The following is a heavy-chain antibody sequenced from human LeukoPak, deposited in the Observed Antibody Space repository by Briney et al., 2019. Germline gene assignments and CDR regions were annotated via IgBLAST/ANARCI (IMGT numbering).Heavy chain of an antibody. Sequence: SETLSLTCTVSGGSISSGGYYWSWIRQHPGKGLEWIGYIYYSGSTYYNPSLKSRVTISVDMSKNQFSLKLSSVTAADTAVYYCARAGYDSSGYLGPYFDYWGQGTLVTVSS. CDR2: IYYSGST. CDR1: GGSISSGGYY. CDR3: ARAGYDSSGYLGPYFDY. V-gene: IGHV4-31*03. D-gene: IGHD3-22*01. J-gene: IGHJ4*02.